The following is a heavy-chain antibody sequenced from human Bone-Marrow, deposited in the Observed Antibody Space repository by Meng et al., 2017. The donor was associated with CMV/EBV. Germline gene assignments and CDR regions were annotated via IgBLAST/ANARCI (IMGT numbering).Heavy chain of an antibody. Sequence: LSCPASGFPFASFPLTWVRRAPGKGLEWVSTITGSGGTTYYADSFKGRFIVSRDNSKDTLYLQMDSLRADDTAVYYCAKDQQLVPFDSWGPGTLVTVSS. CDR3: AKDQQLVPFDS. V-gene: IGHV3-23*01. CDR2: ITGSGGTT. D-gene: IGHD6-13*01. CDR1: GFPFASFP. J-gene: IGHJ4*02.